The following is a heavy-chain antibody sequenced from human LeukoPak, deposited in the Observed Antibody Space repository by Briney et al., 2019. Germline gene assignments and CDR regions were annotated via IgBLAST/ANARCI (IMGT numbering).Heavy chain of an antibody. CDR2: IKEDGSEK. CDR3: AREYGSGSYAGWFDP. D-gene: IGHD3-10*01. Sequence: GGSLRLSCAASGFTLTSYWMSWVRQAPGKGLEWVANIKEDGSEKYYVDSVKGRFTISRDNAKNSLYLQMNSLRAEDTAVYYCAREYGSGSYAGWFDPWGQGTLVTVSS. CDR1: GFTLTSYW. J-gene: IGHJ5*02. V-gene: IGHV3-7*01.